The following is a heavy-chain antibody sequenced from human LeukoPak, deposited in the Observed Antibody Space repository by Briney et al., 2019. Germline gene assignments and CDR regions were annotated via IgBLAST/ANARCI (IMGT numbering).Heavy chain of an antibody. CDR2: IKQDGSAK. CDR3: ARDIFDY. CDR1: GFTISSYW. Sequence: GGSLRLSCAASGFTISSYWMSWVRQAPGKGLGWVANIKQDGSAKHYVDSVKGRFAISRDNAKNSLYLQMNSLRAEDTAVHYCARDIFDYWGQGTLVTVSS. V-gene: IGHV3-7*05. J-gene: IGHJ4*02.